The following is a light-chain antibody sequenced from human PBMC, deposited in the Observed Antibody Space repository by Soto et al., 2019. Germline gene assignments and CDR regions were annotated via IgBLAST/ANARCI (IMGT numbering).Light chain of an antibody. CDR1: QSVSSN. CDR3: QQYNNWPKWK. J-gene: IGKJ1*01. Sequence: EIVMTQSPATLSVSPGERATLSCRASQSVSSNLAWYRQKPGQAPRLLIYGASTRATGIPARFSGSGSGTEFTLTISSLQSEDFAVYYCQQYNNWPKWKCCQWTKVDIK. CDR2: GAS. V-gene: IGKV3-15*01.